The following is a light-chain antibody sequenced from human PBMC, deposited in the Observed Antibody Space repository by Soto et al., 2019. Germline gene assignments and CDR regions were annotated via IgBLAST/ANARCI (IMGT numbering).Light chain of an antibody. J-gene: IGLJ1*01. CDR1: SSDVGGSKY. CDR2: KVS. CDR3: TSSTTDSLYV. V-gene: IGLV2-14*01. Sequence: QSALTQPASVSGSPGQSITISCTGTSSDVGGSKYVSWYQQYPGKVPKLLINKVSNRPSGVSNRFSGSKSGNTASLTISGLLAEDEADYFCTSSTTDSLYVFGTGIKVTVL.